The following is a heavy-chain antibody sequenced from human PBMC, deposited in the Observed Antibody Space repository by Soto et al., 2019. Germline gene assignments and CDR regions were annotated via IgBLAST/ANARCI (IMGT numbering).Heavy chain of an antibody. D-gene: IGHD1-26*01. V-gene: IGHV4-4*02. CDR3: ARVSGSYYYGMDV. CDR1: GGSISSSNW. CDR2: IYHSGST. Sequence: SETLSLSCAVSGGSISSSNWWSWVRQPPGKGLEWIGEIYHSGSTNYNPSLKSRVTISVDKSKNQFSLKLSSVTAADTAVYYCARVSGSYYYGMDVWGQGTTVTV. J-gene: IGHJ6*02.